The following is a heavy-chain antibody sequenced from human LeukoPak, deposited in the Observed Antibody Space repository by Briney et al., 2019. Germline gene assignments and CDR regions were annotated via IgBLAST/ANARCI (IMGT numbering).Heavy chain of an antibody. CDR2: INHRGSS. CDR1: GESFSAYF. CDR3: ARGSSFDGYCSAGACDAGYYDS. J-gene: IGHJ4*02. Sequence: SETLSLTCAVYGESFSAYFWNWIRQAPGKPLEYIGEINHRGSSNYNPALKTRVTLSVDTSKNQFSLKLTSVTAADTAVYFCARGSSFDGYCSAGACDAGYYDSWGQGTPVTVSS. D-gene: IGHD2-15*01. V-gene: IGHV4-34*01.